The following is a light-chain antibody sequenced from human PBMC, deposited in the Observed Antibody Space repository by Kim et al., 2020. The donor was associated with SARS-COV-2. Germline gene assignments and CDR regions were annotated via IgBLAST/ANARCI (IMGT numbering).Light chain of an antibody. CDR1: ESVSHN. Sequence: PGASATLSCRASESVSHNLAWYQQKPGQSPRLLMYDASNRAAGVPARFSGSGSETDFTLTISSLEPEDFAVYYCQLRYNWHPMFTFCKGTKL. V-gene: IGKV3-11*01. CDR2: DAS. CDR3: QLRYNWHPMFT. J-gene: IGKJ2*01.